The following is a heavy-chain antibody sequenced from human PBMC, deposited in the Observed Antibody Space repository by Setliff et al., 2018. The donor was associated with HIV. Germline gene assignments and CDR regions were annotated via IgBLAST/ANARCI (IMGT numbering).Heavy chain of an antibody. J-gene: IGHJ4*02. CDR3: ARDVSWRVRTYIDY. V-gene: IGHV3-21*01. CDR1: GFTFSTYS. D-gene: IGHD3-3*01. Sequence: LRLSCEASGFTFSTYSMNWVRQAPGKGLEWVSSISSSSRSKYYADSVKGRFTISRDNAKNSLYLQMNNLPAEDTAVYYCARDVSWRVRTYIDYWGQGALVTAPQ. CDR2: ISSSSRSK.